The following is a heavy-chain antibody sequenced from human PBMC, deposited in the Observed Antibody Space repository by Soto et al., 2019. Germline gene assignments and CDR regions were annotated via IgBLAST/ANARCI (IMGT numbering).Heavy chain of an antibody. CDR3: SSETVLDYRGMDV. CDR2: INPTTNIP. Sequence: GASVKVSCKASGYSFTSYHIHWLRQAPGQGLEWLGVINPTTNIPIYAQKFQGRVTVTRDTSASTVSMDLSSLRSEDTAIYYCSSETVLDYRGMDVWGQGTXVTVSS. CDR1: GYSFTSYH. D-gene: IGHD1-1*01. J-gene: IGHJ6*02. V-gene: IGHV1-46*01.